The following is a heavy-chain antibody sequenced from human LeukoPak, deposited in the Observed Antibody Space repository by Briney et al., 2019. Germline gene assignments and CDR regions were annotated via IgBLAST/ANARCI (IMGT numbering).Heavy chain of an antibody. D-gene: IGHD4-23*01. CDR2: IYASGST. CDR3: ARHPGYGGNDHFYYDMDV. Sequence: SETLSLTCTVSGGSISTYYWSWIRQPPGKGLEWIGYIYASGSTNYSPSLKRRVTISIDTSKNQFSLKLSSVTAADTAVYYCARHPGYGGNDHFYYDMDVWGKGTTVTVSS. V-gene: IGHV4-4*09. J-gene: IGHJ6*03. CDR1: GGSISTYY.